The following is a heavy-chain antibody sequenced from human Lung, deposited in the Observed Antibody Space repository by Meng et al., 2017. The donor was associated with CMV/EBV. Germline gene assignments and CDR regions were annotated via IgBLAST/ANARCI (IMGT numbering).Heavy chain of an antibody. J-gene: IGHJ6*01. CDR3: ARDFPTDDFWSGYYPGYYGMDV. Sequence: GESXKISCAASGFTFSSHSMNWVRQAPGKGLEWVSYISSSSSTIYYADSVKGRFTISRDNAKNSLYLQMNSLRAEDTAVYYCARDFPTDDFWSGYYPGYYGMDVWXQGTTVTVSS. V-gene: IGHV3-48*04. D-gene: IGHD3-3*01. CDR2: ISSSSSTI. CDR1: GFTFSSHS.